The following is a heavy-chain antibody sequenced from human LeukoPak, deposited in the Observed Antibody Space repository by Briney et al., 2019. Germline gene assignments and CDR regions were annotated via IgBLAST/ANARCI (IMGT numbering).Heavy chain of an antibody. J-gene: IGHJ6*02. Sequence: GSLRLSCAASGFTFSSYAMSWVRQAPGKGLEWVGSVYYTGSKYYNPSFKSRVTIYGDTSKNQISLELTSVTAADTAAYYCARQKGPRDITSLPLMDVWGQGTTVTVSS. CDR2: VYYTGSK. CDR3: ARQKGPRDITSLPLMDV. V-gene: IGHV4-59*05. D-gene: IGHD2-15*01. CDR1: GFTFSSYA.